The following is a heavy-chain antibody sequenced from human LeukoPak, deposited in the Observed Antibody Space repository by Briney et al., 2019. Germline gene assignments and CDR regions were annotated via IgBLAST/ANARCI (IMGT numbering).Heavy chain of an antibody. V-gene: IGHV3-23*01. CDR1: GFPFSTYA. J-gene: IGHJ4*02. Sequence: GGSLRLSCAAYGFPFSTYAMTWVRQAPGKGLEWVSTLSDIGSMIYYADSVKGRFTISRDNSKNTVYLQMNSLRADDTAVYYCVKDGGIYPAWYFEYWGQGALVTVSS. CDR3: VKDGGIYPAWYFEY. CDR2: LSDIGSMI. D-gene: IGHD1-26*01.